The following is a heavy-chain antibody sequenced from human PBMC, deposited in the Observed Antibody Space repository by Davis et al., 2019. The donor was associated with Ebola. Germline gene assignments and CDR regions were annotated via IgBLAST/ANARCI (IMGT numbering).Heavy chain of an antibody. CDR1: GYTFTSYY. CDR3: ARGDIVVVPAATFSFDP. V-gene: IGHV1-46*01. CDR2: INPSGGST. J-gene: IGHJ5*02. Sequence: ASVKVSCKASGYTFTSYYMYWVRQAPGQGLEWMGIINPSGGSTVYAQTFQGRVTMTRDTSTSTVYMELSSLRSGDTAVYYCARGDIVVVPAATFSFDPWGQGTLVTVSS. D-gene: IGHD2-2*01.